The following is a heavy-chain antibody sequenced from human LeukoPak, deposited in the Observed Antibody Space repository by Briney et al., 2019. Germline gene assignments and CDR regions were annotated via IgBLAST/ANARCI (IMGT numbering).Heavy chain of an antibody. D-gene: IGHD2-21*01. Sequence: GGSLRLSCAASGFTFSDYYMSWVRQAPGKGLEWVSSIDSSGSRTFYADSVKGRFTISRDNSKNTLYLQMNSLRVEDTAVYYCARHSPVLSYWGQGTLVTVSS. CDR1: GFTFSDYY. CDR3: ARHSPVLSY. CDR2: IDSSGSRT. J-gene: IGHJ4*02. V-gene: IGHV3-23*05.